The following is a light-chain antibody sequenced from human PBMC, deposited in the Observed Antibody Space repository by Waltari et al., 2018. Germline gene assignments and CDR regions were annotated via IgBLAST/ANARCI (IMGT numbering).Light chain of an antibody. Sequence: QSVLTQPPSTSGTPGQRVTISCSASSSNIATNALRRYQPLPGTAPSPLISSNSQRPSGVPDRFSGSKSGTSASLAISGLQSEDEADYYCSSWDNNRDGAVIFGGGTKVTVL. J-gene: IGLJ2*01. CDR1: SSNIATNA. CDR2: SNS. CDR3: SSWDNNRDGAVI. V-gene: IGLV1-44*01.